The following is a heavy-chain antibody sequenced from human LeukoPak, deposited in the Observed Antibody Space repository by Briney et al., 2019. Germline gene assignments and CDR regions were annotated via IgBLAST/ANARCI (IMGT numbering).Heavy chain of an antibody. D-gene: IGHD6-13*01. CDR2: IYSGGST. J-gene: IGHJ4*02. CDR3: ARAAAGSRYFGY. Sequence: GGSLRLSCAASGFTVSSNYMSWVRQAPGKGLEWVSVIYSGGSTYYADSVKGRFTISRDNSKNTLYLQMNSLRAEDTAVYYCARAAAGSRYFGYWGQGTLVTVSS. CDR1: GFTVSSNY. V-gene: IGHV3-53*01.